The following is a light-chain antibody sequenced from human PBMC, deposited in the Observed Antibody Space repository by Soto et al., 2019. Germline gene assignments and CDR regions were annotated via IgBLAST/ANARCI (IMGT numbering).Light chain of an antibody. Sequence: IVMTQSPATLSVSPGERVTLHCRASQSVSSRLAWYQQKPGQAPRLLISGASSRATGIPDRFSGSGSATDFTLTISRLEPEDFALYYCQQYGSSPITFGQGTRLEIK. CDR1: QSVSSR. V-gene: IGKV3-20*01. CDR3: QQYGSSPIT. J-gene: IGKJ5*01. CDR2: GAS.